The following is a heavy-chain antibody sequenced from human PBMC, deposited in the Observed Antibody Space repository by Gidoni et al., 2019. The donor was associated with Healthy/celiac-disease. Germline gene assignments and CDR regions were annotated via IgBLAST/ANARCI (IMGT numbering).Heavy chain of an antibody. CDR2: RRLDGSEQ. V-gene: IGHV3-30*02. Sequence: QVELVESGGGVVQPGGSLRLSCAASGFTFRSYGMHWVRRAPGKGLEWVEYRRLDGSEQYYADSVRGRLTISRDNSKNTLFLQMNSLRAEDTAVYYCAKEGSWSAYYSGPYWYFDLWGRGTLVTVSS. J-gene: IGHJ2*01. D-gene: IGHD3-3*01. CDR3: AKEGSWSAYYSGPYWYFDL. CDR1: GFTFRSYG.